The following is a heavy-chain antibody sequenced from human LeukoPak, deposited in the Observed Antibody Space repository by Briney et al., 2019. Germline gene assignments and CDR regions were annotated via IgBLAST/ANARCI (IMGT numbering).Heavy chain of an antibody. CDR1: GGSISSSNW. D-gene: IGHD3-10*01. J-gene: IGHJ4*02. V-gene: IGHV4-4*02. Sequence: SGTLSLTCAVSGGSISSSNWWSWVRQPPGKGLEWIGEIYHSGSTNYNPPLKSRVTISVDKSKNQFSLKLSSVTAADTAVYYCASFYYGSGSYSRLAYFDYWGQGTLVTVSS. CDR3: ASFYYGSGSYSRLAYFDY. CDR2: IYHSGST.